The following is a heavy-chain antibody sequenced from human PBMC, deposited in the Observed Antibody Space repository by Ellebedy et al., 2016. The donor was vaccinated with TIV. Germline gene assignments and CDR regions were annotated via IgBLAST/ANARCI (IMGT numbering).Heavy chain of an antibody. CDR3: ARTPTYYDFWSGYHYYYYMDV. D-gene: IGHD3-3*01. J-gene: IGHJ6*03. CDR1: GFTFSDYY. V-gene: IGHV3-11*01. Sequence: GESLKISCAASGFTFSDYYMSWIRQAPGKGLEWVSYISSSGSTIYYADSVKGRFTISRDNAKNSLYLQMNSLRAEDTAVYYCARTPTYYDFWSGYHYYYYMDVWGKGTTVTVSS. CDR2: ISSSGSTI.